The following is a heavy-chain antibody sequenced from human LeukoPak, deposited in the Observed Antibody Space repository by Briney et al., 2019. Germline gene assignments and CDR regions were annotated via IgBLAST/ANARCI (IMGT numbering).Heavy chain of an antibody. Sequence: GGSLRLSCAVSGFAVINNYMSWVRQAPGKGLEWLSVLYSGGGTYYADSVRGRITTSRDTSKNTLYLQMHSLRAEDTAVYYCARLSGPTTGYLNHWGQGTLVTVSS. V-gene: IGHV3-53*01. CDR3: ARLSGPTTGYLNH. CDR2: LYSGGGT. CDR1: GFAVINNY. D-gene: IGHD1-1*01. J-gene: IGHJ5*02.